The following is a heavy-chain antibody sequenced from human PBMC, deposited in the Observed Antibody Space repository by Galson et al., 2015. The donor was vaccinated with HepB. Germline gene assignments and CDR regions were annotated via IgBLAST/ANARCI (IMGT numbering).Heavy chain of an antibody. J-gene: IGHJ4*02. V-gene: IGHV3-7*01. CDR2: IKQDGSEK. Sequence: SLRLSCAASGFTFSSYWMSWVRQAPGKGLEWVANIKQDGSEKYYVDSVKGRFTISRDNAKNSLYLQMNSLRAEDTAVYYCARDRPWYNWNDGGSRYYFDYWGQGTLVTVSS. CDR1: GFTFSSYW. CDR3: ARDRPWYNWNDGGSRYYFDY. D-gene: IGHD1-1*01.